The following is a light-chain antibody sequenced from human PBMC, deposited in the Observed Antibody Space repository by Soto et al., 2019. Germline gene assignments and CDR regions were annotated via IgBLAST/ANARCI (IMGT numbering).Light chain of an antibody. CDR2: DAT. CDR3: LQRSNWPAFT. CDR1: EDVGYY. V-gene: IGKV3-11*01. Sequence: IVLTQSPATLSLSPGEGATLSCRASEDVGYYLNWYQQRPGQPPRLLIYDATTRATGIPARFSGRRSGTDFTLTISSLEPEDSAVYYCLQRSNWPAFTFGGGTKVEIK. J-gene: IGKJ4*01.